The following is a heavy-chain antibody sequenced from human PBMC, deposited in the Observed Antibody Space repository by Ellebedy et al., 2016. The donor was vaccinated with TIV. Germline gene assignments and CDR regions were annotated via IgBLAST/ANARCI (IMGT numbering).Heavy chain of an antibody. CDR1: GGSIRSYY. Sequence: SETLSLTCTVSGGSIRSYYWSWIRQPAGKGLEWIGRIYTSGSTNYNPSLESRVTMSVDTSKNQFSLKLRSVTAADTAVYYCARARSGYGWGAFDIWGQGTMVPVSS. J-gene: IGHJ3*02. CDR3: ARARSGYGWGAFDI. D-gene: IGHD5-12*01. CDR2: IYTSGST. V-gene: IGHV4-4*07.